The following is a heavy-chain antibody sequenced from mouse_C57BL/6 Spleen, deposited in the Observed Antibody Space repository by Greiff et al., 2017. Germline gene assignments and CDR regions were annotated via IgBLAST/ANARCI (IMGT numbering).Heavy chain of an antibody. CDR3: ARYYYGSSYFDY. D-gene: IGHD1-1*01. J-gene: IGHJ2*01. CDR2: IDPSDSYT. CDR1: GYTFTSYW. V-gene: IGHV1-69*01. Sequence: VQLQQPGAELVMPGASVKLSCKASGYTFTSYWMHWVKQRPGQGLEWIGEIDPSDSYTNYNQKFKGKSTLTVDKSSSTAYMQLSSLTSEDSAVYCCARYYYGSSYFDYWGQGTTLTVSS.